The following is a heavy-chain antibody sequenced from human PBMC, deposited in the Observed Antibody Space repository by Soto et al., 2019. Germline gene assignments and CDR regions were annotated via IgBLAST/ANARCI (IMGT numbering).Heavy chain of an antibody. D-gene: IGHD3-22*01. CDR1: GFTFISYE. J-gene: IGHJ2*01. CDR2: ISSSGSTI. V-gene: IGHV3-48*03. Sequence: PGGSLILSCAAFGFTFISYEMNWFRQAPGKWLEWVSYISSSGSTIYYADSVKGRFTISRDNAKNSLYLPMNSLRAEDTAVYYCARDRTYYYDSSGYTFGSNWYFDLWGRGTLVTVSS. CDR3: ARDRTYYYDSSGYTFGSNWYFDL.